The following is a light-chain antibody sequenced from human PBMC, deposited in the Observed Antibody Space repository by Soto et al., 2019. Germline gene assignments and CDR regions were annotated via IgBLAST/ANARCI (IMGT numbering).Light chain of an antibody. CDR3: QQRSDWLWT. CDR2: DAS. CDR1: QSVSSSY. J-gene: IGKJ1*01. Sequence: ETVLTQSPDIMYLSPGERATLSCRASQSVSSSYIAWYQQKPGQAPRLLIYDASNRATGIPARFSGSGSGTDFTLTISSLEPEDFAVYYCQQRSDWLWTFGQGTKVDIK. V-gene: IGKV3-11*01.